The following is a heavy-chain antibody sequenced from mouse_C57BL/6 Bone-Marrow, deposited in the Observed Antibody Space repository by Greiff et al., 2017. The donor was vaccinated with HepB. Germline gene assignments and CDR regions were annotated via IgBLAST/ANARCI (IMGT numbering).Heavy chain of an antibody. D-gene: IGHD1-1*01. CDR3: ARPLITTVVGDYAMDY. J-gene: IGHJ4*01. Sequence: VQLKQSGAELARPGASVKLSCKASGYTFTSYGISWVKQRTGQGLEWIGEIYPRSGNTYYNEKFKGKATLTADKSSSTAYMELRSLTSEDSAVYFCARPLITTVVGDYAMDYWGQGTSVTVSS. CDR2: IYPRSGNT. V-gene: IGHV1-81*01. CDR1: GYTFTSYG.